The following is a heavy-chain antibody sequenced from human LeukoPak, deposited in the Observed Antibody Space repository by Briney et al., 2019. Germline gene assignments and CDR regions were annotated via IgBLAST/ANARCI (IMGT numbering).Heavy chain of an antibody. D-gene: IGHD6-19*01. CDR3: ARRNSSGWYRGGAFDY. V-gene: IGHV3-64*01. J-gene: IGHJ4*02. CDR1: GFTFSSYA. CDR2: ISSNGGST. Sequence: GGSLRLSCAASGFTFSSYAMHWVRQAPGKGLEYVSAISSNGGSTYYANSVKGRFTISRDNSKNTLYLQMGSLRAEDMAVYYCARRNSSGWYRGGAFDYWGQGTLVTVS.